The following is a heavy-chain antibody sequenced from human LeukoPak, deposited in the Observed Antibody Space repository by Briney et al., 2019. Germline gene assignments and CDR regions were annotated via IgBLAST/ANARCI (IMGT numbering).Heavy chain of an antibody. V-gene: IGHV4-59*08. J-gene: IGHJ4*02. Sequence: PSETLSLTCTVSGGSISSYYWSWLRQPPGKGLEWIGYIYYSGSTNYNPSLKSRVTISVDTSKNQFSLKLSSVTAADTAVYYCARSQYGSGSFPSDSWGQGALVTVS. D-gene: IGHD3-10*01. CDR2: IYYSGST. CDR1: GGSISSYY. CDR3: ARSQYGSGSFPSDS.